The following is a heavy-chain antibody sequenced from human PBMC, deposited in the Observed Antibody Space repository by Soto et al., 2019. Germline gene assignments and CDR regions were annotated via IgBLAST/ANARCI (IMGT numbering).Heavy chain of an antibody. CDR2: ISGSGGST. D-gene: IGHD2-15*01. Sequence: EVQLLESGGGLVQPGGSLRLSCAASGFTFSSYAMSWVGQVPGRGREWVSAISGSGGSTYYADSVKGRFTISRDNSKNTLYLQMNSLRAEDTAVYYCAKGTKYCSGGSCYRSFDYWGQGTLVTVSS. CDR1: GFTFSSYA. V-gene: IGHV3-23*01. CDR3: AKGTKYCSGGSCYRSFDY. J-gene: IGHJ4*02.